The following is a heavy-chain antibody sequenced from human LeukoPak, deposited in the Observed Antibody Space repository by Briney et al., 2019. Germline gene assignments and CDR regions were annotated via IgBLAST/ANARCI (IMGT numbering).Heavy chain of an antibody. CDR2: ISYDGSNK. V-gene: IGHV3-30*18. CDR3: AKESIWFGELSPFDY. J-gene: IGHJ4*02. CDR1: GFTFSSYW. Sequence: PGGSLRLSCAASGFTFSSYWMSWVRQAPGKGLEWVAVISYDGSNKYYADSVKGRFTISRDNSKNTLYLQMNSLRAEDTAVYYCAKESIWFGELSPFDYWGQGTLVTVSS. D-gene: IGHD3-10*01.